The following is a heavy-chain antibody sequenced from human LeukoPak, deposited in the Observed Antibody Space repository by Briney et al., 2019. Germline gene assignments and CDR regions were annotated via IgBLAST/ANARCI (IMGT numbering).Heavy chain of an antibody. Sequence: PGGSLRLSCSASGFTFSSYGLLWVRQAPGKGLQCVSAISRNGGSTYYADSVKGRFTISRDNAKNTLYLQMNSLRAEDTAVYYCARPYDILTPNWFDPWGQGTLVTVSS. J-gene: IGHJ5*02. CDR2: ISRNGGST. CDR1: GFTFSSYG. CDR3: ARPYDILTPNWFDP. D-gene: IGHD3-9*01. V-gene: IGHV3-64*04.